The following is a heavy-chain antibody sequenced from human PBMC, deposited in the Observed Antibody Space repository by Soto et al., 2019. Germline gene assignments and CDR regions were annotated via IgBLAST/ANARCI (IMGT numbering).Heavy chain of an antibody. CDR3: ATCGDGGDCYSSYYFDY. CDR1: GYTLTELS. V-gene: IGHV1-24*01. Sequence: ASVKVSCKVSGYTLTELSMHWVRQAPGKRPEWMGGFDPEDGETIYAQKFQGRVTMTEDTSTDTAYMELSSLRSEDTAVYYCATCGDGGDCYSSYYFDYWGQGTLVTVSS. J-gene: IGHJ4*02. CDR2: FDPEDGET. D-gene: IGHD2-21*02.